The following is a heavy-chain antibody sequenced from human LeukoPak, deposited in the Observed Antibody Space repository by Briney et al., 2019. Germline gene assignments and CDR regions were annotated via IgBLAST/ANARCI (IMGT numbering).Heavy chain of an antibody. J-gene: IGHJ5*02. CDR3: ARGQGGYDILTGYYMDQGFDP. D-gene: IGHD3-9*01. CDR1: GGSINSSSYY. V-gene: IGHV4-39*01. CDR2: IYYSGST. Sequence: SETLSLTCTVSGGSINSSSYYWGWIRQPPVKGLEWIGSIYYSGSTYYNPSLKSRVTISVDTSKNQFSLKLSSVTAADTAVYYCARGQGGYDILTGYYMDQGFDPWGQGTLVTVSS.